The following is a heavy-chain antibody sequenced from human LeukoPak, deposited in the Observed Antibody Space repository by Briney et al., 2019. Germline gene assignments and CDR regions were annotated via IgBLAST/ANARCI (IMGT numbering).Heavy chain of an antibody. CDR3: ARVSYGDYLDY. Sequence: SETLSLTCTVSGGSISSYYWSWIQQPPGKGLEWIGYIYYSGSTNYNPSLKSRVTISVDTSKNQFSLKLSSVTAADTAVYYCARVSYGDYLDYWGQGTLVTVSS. CDR1: GGSISSYY. CDR2: IYYSGST. V-gene: IGHV4-59*01. J-gene: IGHJ4*02. D-gene: IGHD4-17*01.